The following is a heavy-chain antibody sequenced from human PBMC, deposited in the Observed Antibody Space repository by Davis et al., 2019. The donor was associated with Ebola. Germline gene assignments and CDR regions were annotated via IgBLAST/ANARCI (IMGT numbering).Heavy chain of an antibody. CDR2: INPNSGGT. J-gene: IGHJ6*04. V-gene: IGHV1-2*06. Sequence: ASVKVSCKASGYTFTGYYMHWVRQAPGQGLEWMGRINPNSGGTNYAQKFQGRVTMSRDTSTSTAYMEMSRLRSDDTAVYYCARLGYYGSGGYGMDVWGKGTTVTVSS. CDR3: ARLGYYGSGGYGMDV. CDR1: GYTFTGYY. D-gene: IGHD3-10*01.